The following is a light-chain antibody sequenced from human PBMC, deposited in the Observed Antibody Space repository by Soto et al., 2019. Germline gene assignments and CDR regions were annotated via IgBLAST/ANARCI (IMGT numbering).Light chain of an antibody. Sequence: EIVLTQSPGTLSLFPGERATLSCRASQSVSNNYLAWYQQKPGQAPRLLLYGASNRATGIPDRFSGSGSGTDFTLTISRLEPEDFAVFYCQQYGSTPWTFGQGTEVEVK. V-gene: IGKV3-20*01. CDR3: QQYGSTPWT. CDR2: GAS. CDR1: QSVSNNY. J-gene: IGKJ1*01.